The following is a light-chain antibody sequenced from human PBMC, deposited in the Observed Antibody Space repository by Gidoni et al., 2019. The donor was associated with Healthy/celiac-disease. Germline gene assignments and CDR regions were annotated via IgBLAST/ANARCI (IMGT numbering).Light chain of an antibody. V-gene: IGKV1-39*01. Sequence: DIQMTQSPSSLSASVGDRVTITCRASQSISSYLNWYQQKPGKAPKLLIYAASSLQSGVPPRFSGSGSGTDFTLTISRLQPEDFATYYCQQSYSTLLTFGGGTKVEIK. CDR3: QQSYSTLLT. CDR2: AAS. J-gene: IGKJ4*01. CDR1: QSISSY.